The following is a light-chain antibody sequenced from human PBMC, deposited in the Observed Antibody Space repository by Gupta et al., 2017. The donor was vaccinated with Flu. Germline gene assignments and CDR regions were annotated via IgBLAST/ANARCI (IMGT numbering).Light chain of an antibody. CDR3: QQYNSKSWT. Sequence: DLQMTQSPSTLSASIGDRVTITCRATQNIGNWLAWYQQKPGKAPKVLIYKASNLESGVPSRFSGSGSGTEFTLTISGLQPDDFATYYCQQYNSKSWTFGQGTKVEIK. CDR2: KAS. J-gene: IGKJ1*01. V-gene: IGKV1-5*03. CDR1: QNIGNW.